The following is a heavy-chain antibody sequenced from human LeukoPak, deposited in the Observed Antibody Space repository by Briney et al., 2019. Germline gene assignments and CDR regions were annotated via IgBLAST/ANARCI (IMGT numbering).Heavy chain of an antibody. CDR3: ARDLKRGDYDFWSGPTPSWLDY. D-gene: IGHD3-3*01. CDR2: IIPIFGTA. V-gene: IGHV1-69*01. CDR1: GGTFSSYA. J-gene: IGHJ4*02. Sequence: ASVKVSCKASGGTFSSYAISWVRQAPGQGLEWMGGIIPIFGTANYAQKFQGRVTITADESTSTAYMELSSLRSEDTAVYYCARDLKRGDYDFWSGPTPSWLDYWGQGTLVTVSS.